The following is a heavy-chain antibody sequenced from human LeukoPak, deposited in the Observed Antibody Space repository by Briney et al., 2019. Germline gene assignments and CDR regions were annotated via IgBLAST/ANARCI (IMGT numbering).Heavy chain of an antibody. CDR1: GFTFSSYA. D-gene: IGHD4-17*01. CDR3: ASSYGRDAFDI. V-gene: IGHV3-30-3*01. J-gene: IGHJ3*02. CDR2: ISYDGSNK. Sequence: GGSLRLSCAASGFTFSSYAMHWVRQAPGKGLEWVAVISYDGSNKYYADSVKGRFTISRDNPKNTLYLQMNSLRAEDTAVYYCASSYGRDAFDIWGQGTMVTVSS.